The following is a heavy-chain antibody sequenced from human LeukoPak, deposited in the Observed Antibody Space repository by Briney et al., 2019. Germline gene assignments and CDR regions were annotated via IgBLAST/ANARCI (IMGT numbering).Heavy chain of an antibody. CDR3: ARGFSAKSGSLLY. J-gene: IGHJ4*02. CDR1: GYTFTSYY. D-gene: IGHD1-26*01. Sequence: ASVKVSCKASGYTFTSYYMHWVRQAPGQGLGWMGWINPNSGGTNYAQKFQGWVTMTRDTSISTAYMELSRLRSDDTAVYYCARGFSAKSGSLLYWGQGTLVTVSS. V-gene: IGHV1-2*04. CDR2: INPNSGGT.